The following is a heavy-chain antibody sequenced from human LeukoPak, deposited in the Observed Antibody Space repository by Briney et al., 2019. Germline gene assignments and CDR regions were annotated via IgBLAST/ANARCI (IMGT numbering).Heavy chain of an antibody. CDR3: ARFHPGTTVDAY. V-gene: IGHV3-33*01. Sequence: GGSLRLSCAASGFTFRSYGMHWVRQAPGKGLEWVAIIWYDGSNKYYRESAKGRFTVSRDNSKNTLYLQMDSLRAEDTAVYYCARFHPGTTVDAYWGQGTLVTVSS. CDR2: IWYDGSNK. D-gene: IGHD6-19*01. J-gene: IGHJ4*02. CDR1: GFTFRSYG.